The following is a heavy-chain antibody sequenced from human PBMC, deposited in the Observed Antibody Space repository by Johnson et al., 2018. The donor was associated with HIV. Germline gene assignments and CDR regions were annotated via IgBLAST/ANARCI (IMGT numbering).Heavy chain of an antibody. CDR1: GFTFDDYA. CDR2: ISWNSGSI. D-gene: IGHD3-3*02. V-gene: IGHV3-9*01. CDR3: ARDGHLRAFDI. J-gene: IGHJ3*02. Sequence: VQLVESGGDLVQPGGSLRLSCAASGFTFDDYAMHWVRQAPGKGLEWVSGISWNSGSIGYADSVKGRFTISRDNSKNTLYLQMNSLRAEDTAVYYCARDGHLRAFDIWRQGTMVTVSS.